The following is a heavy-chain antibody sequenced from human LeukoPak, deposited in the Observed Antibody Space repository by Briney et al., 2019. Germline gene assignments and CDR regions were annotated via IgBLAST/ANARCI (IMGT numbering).Heavy chain of an antibody. V-gene: IGHV3-11*03. CDR2: ISSTGSYT. J-gene: IGHJ4*02. D-gene: IGHD2-21*02. CDR1: GFTLSVYY. Sequence: GSLRLSCEASGFTLSVYYMSWFRQAPGKGLEWIGYISSTGSYTTYADSVRGRFTISRDNAKSLLFLQMNNLRAEDTAVYYCARKLGGSQCGGDCFFDHWGQGTLVAVSS. CDR3: ARKLGGSQCGGDCFFDH.